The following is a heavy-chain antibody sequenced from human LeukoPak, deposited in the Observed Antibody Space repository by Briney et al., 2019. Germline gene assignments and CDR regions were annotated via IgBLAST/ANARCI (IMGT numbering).Heavy chain of an antibody. CDR2: IYTSGST. D-gene: IGHD5-18*01. CDR3: AKDFKFGSAAMAYFDY. J-gene: IGHJ4*02. CDR1: GGSISSYY. Sequence: PSETLSLTCTVSGGSISSYYWSWIRQPAGKGLEWIGRIYTSGSTNYNPSLKSRVTMSVDTSKNQFSLKLSSVTAADTAVYYCAKDFKFGSAAMAYFDYWGQGTLVTVSS. V-gene: IGHV4-4*07.